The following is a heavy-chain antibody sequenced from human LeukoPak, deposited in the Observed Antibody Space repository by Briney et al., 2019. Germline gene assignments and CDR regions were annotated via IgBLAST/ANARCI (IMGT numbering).Heavy chain of an antibody. D-gene: IGHD1-26*01. V-gene: IGHV4-4*07. CDR1: GGSISSYY. Sequence: PSETLPLTCTVSGGSISSYYWSWIRQPAGKGLEWIGRIYTSGSTNYNPSLKSRVTMSVDTSKNQFSLKLSSVTAADTAVYYCTRVKSRKGVGATIGAFDIWGQGTMVTVSS. J-gene: IGHJ3*02. CDR2: IYTSGST. CDR3: TRVKSRKGVGATIGAFDI.